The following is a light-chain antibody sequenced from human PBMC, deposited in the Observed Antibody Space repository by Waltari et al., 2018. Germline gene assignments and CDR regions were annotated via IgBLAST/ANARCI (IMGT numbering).Light chain of an antibody. CDR3: MIWHSSAVV. J-gene: IGLJ2*01. Sequence: QAVLTQPSSLSASPGASASLTCTLRSDINVGTYKIYWYQQKPGSPPQYPLRYKSDSDKQQGSGVPSRFSGFKDASANAGILLISGLQSEDEADYYCMIWHSSAVVFGGGTKLTVL. V-gene: IGLV5-45*03. CDR2: YKSDSDK. CDR1: SDINVGTYK.